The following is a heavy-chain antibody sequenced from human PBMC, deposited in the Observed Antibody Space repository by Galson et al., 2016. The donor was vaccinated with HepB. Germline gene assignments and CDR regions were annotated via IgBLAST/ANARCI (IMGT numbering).Heavy chain of an antibody. CDR3: AKAGFCSSTSCYFDS. D-gene: IGHD2-2*01. J-gene: IGHJ4*02. CDR1: GFTFTSYA. V-gene: IGHV3-23*01. CDR2: VSTSGLST. Sequence: SLRLSCAASGFTFTSYAMSWVRQAPGKGLEWVSAVSTSGLSTHYADSVKGRFTISKDNSKNTLYLQMNSLRAEDTALYYCAKAGFCSSTSCYFDSWGQGTLVTVSS.